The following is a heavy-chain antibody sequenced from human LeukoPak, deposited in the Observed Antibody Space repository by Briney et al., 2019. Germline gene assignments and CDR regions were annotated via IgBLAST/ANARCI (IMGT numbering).Heavy chain of an antibody. Sequence: PSGTLSLTCAVSGYSISSGYYWGWIRQPPGKGLECTGSIYHSGSTYYSPSLKSRVTISVDTSKNQFSLKLSSVTAADTAVYYCARLGGSYINAFDIWGQGTMVTVSS. V-gene: IGHV4-38-2*01. CDR3: ARLGGSYINAFDI. D-gene: IGHD1-26*01. CDR1: GYSISSGYY. J-gene: IGHJ3*02. CDR2: IYHSGST.